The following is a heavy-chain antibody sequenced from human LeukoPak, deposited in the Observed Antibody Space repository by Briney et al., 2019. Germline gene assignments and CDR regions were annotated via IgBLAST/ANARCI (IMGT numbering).Heavy chain of an antibody. CDR2: ISGSGGST. D-gene: IGHD3-22*01. CDR1: GFTFSSYA. CDR3: AKSVWGSSGYYPNWFDP. V-gene: IGHV3-23*01. J-gene: IGHJ5*02. Sequence: GGSLRLSCAASGFTFSSYAMSWVRQAPGKGLEWVSAISGSGGSTYYADSVKGRFTISRDNSKNTLCLQMNSLRAEDTAVYYCAKSVWGSSGYYPNWFDPWGQGTLVTVSS.